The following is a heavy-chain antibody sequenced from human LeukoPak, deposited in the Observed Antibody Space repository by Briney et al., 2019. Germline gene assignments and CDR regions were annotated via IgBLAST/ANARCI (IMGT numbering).Heavy chain of an antibody. J-gene: IGHJ4*02. CDR3: ARATTVTTPLDY. CDR1: GFTVSSNY. D-gene: IGHD4-17*01. Sequence: PGRSLRLSCAASGFTVSSNYMSWVRQAPGKGLEWVSVIYSGGSTYYADSVKGRFTISRDNSKNTLYLQMNSLRAEDTAVYYCARATTVTTPLDYWGQGTLVTVSS. CDR2: IYSGGST. V-gene: IGHV3-53*01.